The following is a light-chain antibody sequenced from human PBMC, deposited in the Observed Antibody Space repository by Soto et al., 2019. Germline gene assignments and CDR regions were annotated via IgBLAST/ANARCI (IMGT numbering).Light chain of an antibody. Sequence: DIQMTQSPSTLSASVGDRVTITCRVSQSISSWLAWYQQKPGNTPKLLIYDASSLESGVPSRFSGSGSGTEFTLTISSLQPDDFATYYCQQYNSYLYTFGQGTKLEIK. V-gene: IGKV1-5*01. J-gene: IGKJ2*01. CDR2: DAS. CDR1: QSISSW. CDR3: QQYNSYLYT.